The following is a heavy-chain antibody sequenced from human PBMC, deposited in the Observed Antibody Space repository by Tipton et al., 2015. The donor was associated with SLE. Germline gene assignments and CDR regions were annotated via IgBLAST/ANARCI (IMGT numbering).Heavy chain of an antibody. CDR3: AGAAPGVQGVNDAFDI. V-gene: IGHV4-34*01. J-gene: IGHJ3*02. Sequence: TLSLTCTVSGGSINSYYWSWIRQPPGKGLEWIGEINHSGSTNYNPSLKSRVTISVDTSKNQFSLKLSSVTAADTAVYYCAGAAPGVQGVNDAFDIWGQGTMVTVSS. CDR1: GGSINSYY. D-gene: IGHD3-10*01. CDR2: INHSGST.